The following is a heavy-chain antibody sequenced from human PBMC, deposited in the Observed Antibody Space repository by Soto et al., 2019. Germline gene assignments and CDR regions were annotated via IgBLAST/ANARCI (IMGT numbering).Heavy chain of an antibody. V-gene: IGHV1-18*04. CDR3: ARGRTRGAARSPGFDY. CDR2: ISAYNGNT. J-gene: IGHJ4*02. D-gene: IGHD6-6*01. CDR1: GYTFTSYG. Sequence: VASVKVSCKASGYTFTSYGISWVRQAPGQGLEWMGWISAYNGNTNYAQKLQGRVTMTTDTSTSTAYMELRSLRSDDTAVYYCARGRTRGAARSPGFDYWGQGTLVTVSS.